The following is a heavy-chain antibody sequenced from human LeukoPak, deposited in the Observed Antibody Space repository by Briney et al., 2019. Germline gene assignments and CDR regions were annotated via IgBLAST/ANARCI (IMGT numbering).Heavy chain of an antibody. CDR3: ATYSAYSGSYYFDY. CDR2: FDPEDGET. D-gene: IGHD1-26*01. J-gene: IGHJ4*02. CDR1: GYTLTELS. V-gene: IGHV1-24*01. Sequence: ASVEVSCKVSGYTLTELSMHWVRQAPGKGLEWMGGFDPEDGETIYAQKFQGRVTMTEDTSTDTAYMELSSLRSEDTAVYYCATYSAYSGSYYFDYWGQGTLVTVSS.